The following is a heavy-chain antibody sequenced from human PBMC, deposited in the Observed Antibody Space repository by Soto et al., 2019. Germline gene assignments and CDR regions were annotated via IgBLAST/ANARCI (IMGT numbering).Heavy chain of an antibody. V-gene: IGHV1-2*02. CDR2: INPNSGGT. D-gene: IGHD3-22*01. CDR3: ARGEGYYDSSGYGPTFDY. CDR1: GYTFTGYY. Sequence: ASVKVSCKASGYTFTGYYMHWVRQAPGQGLEWMGWINPNSGGTNYAQKFQGRVTMTRDTSISTAYMELSRLRSDDTAVYYCARGEGYYDSSGYGPTFDYWGQGTLVTVS. J-gene: IGHJ4*02.